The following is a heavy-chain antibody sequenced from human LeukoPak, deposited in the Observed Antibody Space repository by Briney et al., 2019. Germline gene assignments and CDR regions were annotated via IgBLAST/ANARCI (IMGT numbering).Heavy chain of an antibody. J-gene: IGHJ6*02. Sequence: PGGSLRLSCAASGFTFSSYWMNWARQAPGKGLEWVASINHNGNVNYYVDSVKGRFTISRDNAKNSLYLQMNSLRAEDTAVYYCAREVIIFPDYYYYGMDVWGQGTTVTVSS. CDR1: GFTFSSYW. CDR2: INHNGNVN. V-gene: IGHV3-7*03. CDR3: AREVIIFPDYYYYGMDV. D-gene: IGHD3-9*01.